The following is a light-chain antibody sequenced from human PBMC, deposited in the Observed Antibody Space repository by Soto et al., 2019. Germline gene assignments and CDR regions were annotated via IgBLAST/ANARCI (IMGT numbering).Light chain of an antibody. CDR1: ISNIGANT. CDR2: DNN. CDR3: ATWDDSLNAWV. V-gene: IGLV1-44*01. J-gene: IGLJ3*02. Sequence: QSALTQPPSASGAPGQGVTISCSGSISNIGANTVDWYQHFPGTAPKLLIYDNNRRPPGVPARFSGSTSATSASLAISGLHSEDEAEYYCATWDDSLNAWVFGGGTKLTVL.